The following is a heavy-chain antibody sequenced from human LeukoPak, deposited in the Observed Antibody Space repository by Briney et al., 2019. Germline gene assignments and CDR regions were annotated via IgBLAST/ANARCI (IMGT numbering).Heavy chain of an antibody. Sequence: SETLSLTCAVSGYSISSGYYWGWIRQPPGKGLEWIGSIYHSGSTYYNPSLKSRVTISVDTSKNQFSLKLSSVTAADTAVYYCARQARGFWSGPDAFDIWGQGTMVTVSS. J-gene: IGHJ3*02. V-gene: IGHV4-38-2*01. CDR2: IYHSGST. CDR1: GYSISSGYY. CDR3: ARQARGFWSGPDAFDI. D-gene: IGHD3-3*01.